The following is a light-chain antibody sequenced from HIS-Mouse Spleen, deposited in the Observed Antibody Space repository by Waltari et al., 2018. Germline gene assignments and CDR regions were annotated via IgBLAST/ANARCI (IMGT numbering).Light chain of an antibody. CDR3: QQRSNWLT. J-gene: IGKJ4*01. V-gene: IGKV3-11*01. Sequence: EIVLTQSPATLSLSPGERAPLPSRASQSVSRYLAWYQQKPGQAPRLLIYDASNRATGIPARFSGSGSGTDFTLTISSLEPEDFAVYYCQQRSNWLTFGGGTKVEIK. CDR2: DAS. CDR1: QSVSRY.